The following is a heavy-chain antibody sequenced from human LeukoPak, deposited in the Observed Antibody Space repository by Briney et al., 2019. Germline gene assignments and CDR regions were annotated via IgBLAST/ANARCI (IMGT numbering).Heavy chain of an antibody. CDR2: IYTSGST. CDR1: GGSISSGSYY. Sequence: SSETLSLTCTVSGGSISSGSYYWSWIRQPAGKGLEWIGRIYTSGSTNYNPSLKSRVTISVDTSKNQFSLKLSSVTAADTAVYYCARHRHSSSRSDAFDIWGQGTMVIVSS. V-gene: IGHV4-61*02. J-gene: IGHJ3*02. CDR3: ARHRHSSSRSDAFDI. D-gene: IGHD6-6*01.